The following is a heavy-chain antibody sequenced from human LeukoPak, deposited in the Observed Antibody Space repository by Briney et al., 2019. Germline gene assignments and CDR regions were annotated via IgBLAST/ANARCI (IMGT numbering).Heavy chain of an antibody. J-gene: IGHJ4*02. CDR1: GFSFRNEA. CDR3: AKESATSS. D-gene: IGHD1-26*01. CDR2: ISGSGGNT. V-gene: IGHV3-23*01. Sequence: PAESLTLSCPASGFSFRNEARIELRQARGKGLEWVSAISGSGGNTYYAVSLKGRFTISRDNSKNTLYLQMNSLRAEDTAVYYCAKESATSSWGQGTLVTVSS.